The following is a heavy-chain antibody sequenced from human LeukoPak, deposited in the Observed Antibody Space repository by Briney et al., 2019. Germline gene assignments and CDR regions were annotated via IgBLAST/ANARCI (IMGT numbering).Heavy chain of an antibody. D-gene: IGHD6-6*01. J-gene: IGHJ4*02. CDR3: ARGVAARPNGFSY. V-gene: IGHV4-34*01. CDR2: INHSGST. Sequence: PSETLSLTCAVYGGSFSGYYWSWIRQPPGKGLEWIGEINHSGSTNYNPSLKSRVTISVDTSKNQFSLKLSSVTAAGTAVYYCARGVAARPNGFSYWGQGTLVTVSS. CDR1: GGSFSGYY.